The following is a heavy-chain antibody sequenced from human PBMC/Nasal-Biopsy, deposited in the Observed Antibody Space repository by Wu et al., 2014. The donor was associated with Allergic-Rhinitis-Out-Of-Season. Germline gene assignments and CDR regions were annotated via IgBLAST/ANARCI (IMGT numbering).Heavy chain of an antibody. CDR1: GFTVNNFA. CDR2: ISMSTAFT. CDR3: AKDIGGGSSSAFDI. J-gene: IGHJ3*02. V-gene: IGHV3-23*01. Sequence: LRLSCATSGFTVNNFAMYWIRQAPGKGLEWVSSISMSTAFTSYSDSVKGRFTVSRDNANNTVDLQMNSLRAEDTAIYYCAKDIGGGSSSAFDIWGRGTMVTVSS. D-gene: IGHD6-6*01.